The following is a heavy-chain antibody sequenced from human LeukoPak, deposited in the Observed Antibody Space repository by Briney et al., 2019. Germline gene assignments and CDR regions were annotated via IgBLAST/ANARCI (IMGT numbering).Heavy chain of an antibody. V-gene: IGHV3-21*01. CDR3: ARDAGGRTQREGWFDP. CDR2: ISSGGMWI. Sequence: GGSLRLSCAASGFTFSDYWMNWVRQAPGEGLEWVSSISSGGMWIYYADSLKGRFTISRDNAKNSLYLQMKSLRVEDTAVYYCARDAGGRTQREGWFDPWGQGTLVTVSS. J-gene: IGHJ5*02. CDR1: GFTFSDYW. D-gene: IGHD1-26*01.